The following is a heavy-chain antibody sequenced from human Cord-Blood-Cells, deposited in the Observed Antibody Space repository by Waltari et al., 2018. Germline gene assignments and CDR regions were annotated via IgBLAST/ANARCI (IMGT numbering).Heavy chain of an antibody. CDR3: ARGHSSSWYAFDI. CDR2: ISSKGGRT. J-gene: IGHJ3*02. D-gene: IGHD6-13*01. CDR1: GFTFSSYA. V-gene: IGHV3-64*01. Sequence: EVQLVESGGGLVQPGGSLRLSCAASGFTFSSYAMHWVRQAPGKGLEFCSAISSKGGRTYYANSVKGRFTIARDNSKNTLYLQMGSLRAEDMAVYYCARGHSSSWYAFDIWGQGTMVTVSS.